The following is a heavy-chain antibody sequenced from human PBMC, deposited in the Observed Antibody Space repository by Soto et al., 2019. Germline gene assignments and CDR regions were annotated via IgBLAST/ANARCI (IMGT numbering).Heavy chain of an antibody. CDR2: INAGNGNT. J-gene: IGHJ4*02. CDR3: ARGTGTYYYDSSGYEFDY. D-gene: IGHD3-22*01. Sequence: ASVKVSCKASGYTFTSYAMHCVRQAPGQRLEWMGWINAGNGNTKYSQKFQGRVTITRDTSASTAYMELSSLRSEDTAVYYCARGTGTYYYDSSGYEFDYWGQGTLVTVSS. CDR1: GYTFTSYA. V-gene: IGHV1-3*01.